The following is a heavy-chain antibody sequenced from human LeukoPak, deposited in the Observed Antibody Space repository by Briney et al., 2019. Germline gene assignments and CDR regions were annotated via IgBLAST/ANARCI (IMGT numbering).Heavy chain of an antibody. D-gene: IGHD1-26*01. V-gene: IGHV3-7*01. CDR3: ARDPAGVGSSYLWFDP. CDR2: IKQDGSEK. CDR1: GFTFSSYW. Sequence: PGGSLRLSCAASGFTFSSYWMSWVRQAPGKGLEWVANIKQDGSEKYYVDSVKGRFTISRDNAKNSLYLQMNSLRAEDTAVYYCARDPAGVGSSYLWFDPWGQGTLVTVSS. J-gene: IGHJ5*02.